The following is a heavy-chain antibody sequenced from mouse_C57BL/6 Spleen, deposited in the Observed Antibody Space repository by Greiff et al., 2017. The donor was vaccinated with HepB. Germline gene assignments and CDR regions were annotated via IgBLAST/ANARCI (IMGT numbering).Heavy chain of an antibody. D-gene: IGHD4-1*01. CDR2: ISSGGSYT. CDR3: ARHFPGTGSDYFDY. J-gene: IGHJ2*01. V-gene: IGHV5-6*01. CDR1: GFTFSSYG. Sequence: EVQLVESGGDLVKPGGSLKLSCAASGFTFSSYGMSWVRQTPDKRLEWVATISSGGSYTYYPDSVKGRFTISRDNAKNTLYLQMSSLKSEDTAMYYSARHFPGTGSDYFDYWGQGTTLTVSS.